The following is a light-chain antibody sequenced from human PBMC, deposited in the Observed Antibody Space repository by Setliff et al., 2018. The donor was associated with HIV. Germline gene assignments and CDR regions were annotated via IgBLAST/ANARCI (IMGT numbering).Light chain of an antibody. CDR3: TSYTSTNTYV. V-gene: IGLV2-14*03. CDR2: DVS. J-gene: IGLJ1*01. CDR1: SSDVGAYNH. Sequence: QSALAQPASVSGSPGQSITISCTGTSSDVGAYNHVSWYQHHPGKAPKLLISDVSKWPSGVSNRFSGSKSGNTASLTISGLQAEDEADYYCTSYTSTNTYVFGTGTKVTVL.